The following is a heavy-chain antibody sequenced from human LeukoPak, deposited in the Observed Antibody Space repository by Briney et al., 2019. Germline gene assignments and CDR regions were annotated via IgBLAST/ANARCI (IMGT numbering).Heavy chain of an antibody. CDR1: GYTFTDYY. Sequence: ASVKVSCKASGYTFTDYYMHWVRQAPGQGLEWMGWINPNSGGTNYAQKFQGRVTMTRDTSISTAYMELSRLRSDDTAVYYCAREPYCSSTSCYDWFDPWGQGTLVTVSS. CDR2: INPNSGGT. V-gene: IGHV1-2*02. D-gene: IGHD2-2*01. J-gene: IGHJ5*02. CDR3: AREPYCSSTSCYDWFDP.